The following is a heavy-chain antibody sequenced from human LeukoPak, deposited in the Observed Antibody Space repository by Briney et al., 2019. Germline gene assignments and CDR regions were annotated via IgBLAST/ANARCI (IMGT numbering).Heavy chain of an antibody. D-gene: IGHD3-3*01. Sequence: GGSLRLSCAASGFTVSSNYMSWVRQAPGKGLEWVSVIYSGGSTYYADSVKGRFTISRDNAKNTLYLQMNSLRAEDTAVYYCARGLYYDFWSGYNWFDPWGQGTLVTVSS. J-gene: IGHJ5*02. V-gene: IGHV3-66*01. CDR1: GFTVSSNY. CDR3: ARGLYYDFWSGYNWFDP. CDR2: IYSGGST.